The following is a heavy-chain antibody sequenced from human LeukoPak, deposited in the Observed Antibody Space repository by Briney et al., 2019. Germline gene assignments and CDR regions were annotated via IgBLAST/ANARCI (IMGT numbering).Heavy chain of an antibody. CDR2: ISGSGGST. CDR1: GFTFSSYA. D-gene: IGHD2-21*02. Sequence: AGGSLRLSCAASGFTFSSYAMSWLRQAPGKGLELVSAISGSGGSTYYADSVKGRFTISRDNSKNTLYLQMNSLRAEGTAVYYCAKTQERIVVVTAFWDYWGQGTLVTVSS. CDR3: AKTQERIVVVTAFWDY. V-gene: IGHV3-23*01. J-gene: IGHJ4*02.